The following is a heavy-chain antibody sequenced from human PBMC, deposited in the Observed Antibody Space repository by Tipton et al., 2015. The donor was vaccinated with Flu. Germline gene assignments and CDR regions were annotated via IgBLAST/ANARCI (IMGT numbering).Heavy chain of an antibody. V-gene: IGHV3-7*01. Sequence: SLRLSCRASGFTFGDYAMNWVRQAPGKGLEWVANINQDGSEKYYVDSVKGRFTISRDNAKNSLYLQMNSLRGDDSAVYYCARAVGGSGSYWGQGTLVTVSS. CDR3: ARAVGGSGSY. CDR2: INQDGSEK. CDR1: GFTFGDYA. J-gene: IGHJ4*02. D-gene: IGHD3-10*01.